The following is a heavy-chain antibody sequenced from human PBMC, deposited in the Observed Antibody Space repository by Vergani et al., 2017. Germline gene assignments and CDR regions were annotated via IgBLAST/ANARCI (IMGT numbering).Heavy chain of an antibody. V-gene: IGHV3-23*01. J-gene: IGHJ4*02. D-gene: IGHD3-22*01. CDR1: GFTFSSYA. CDR2: ISGSVGST. CDR3: AKASSITMRVVVIRELVDPFDY. Sequence: EVQLLESGEGLVQPGGSLRLSCAASGFTFSSYAMSWVRQAPGKGLEWVSAISGSVGSTYYADSVKGRFTISRDNSKNTLYLQMNSLRAEDTAVYYCAKASSITMRVVVIRELVDPFDYWGQGTLVTVSS.